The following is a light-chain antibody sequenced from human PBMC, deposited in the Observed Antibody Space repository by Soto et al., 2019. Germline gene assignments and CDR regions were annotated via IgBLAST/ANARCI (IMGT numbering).Light chain of an antibody. J-gene: IGLJ3*02. CDR2: EVS. CDR3: SSYTSSSTRV. Sequence: QSVLTQPASVSGSPGQSITISCTGTSSDVGGYNYVSWYQQHPGKAPKLMIYEVSNRPSGVSNRFSGSKSGNTASLTISGLQAEDEADYYCSSYTSSSTRVFGEGTQLTVL. CDR1: SSDVGGYNY. V-gene: IGLV2-14*01.